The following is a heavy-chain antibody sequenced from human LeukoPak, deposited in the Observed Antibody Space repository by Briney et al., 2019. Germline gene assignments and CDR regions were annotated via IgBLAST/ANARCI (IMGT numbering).Heavy chain of an antibody. CDR1: GFTFSSYG. CDR2: INHSGST. D-gene: IGHD3-22*01. V-gene: IGHV4-34*01. CDR3: ARETIITMILDP. J-gene: IGHJ5*02. Sequence: GSLRLSCAASGFTFSSYGMSWVRQPPGKGLEWIGEINHSGSTNYNPSLKSRVTISVDTSKNQFSLKLNSVTPEDTAVYYCARETIITMILDPWGQGTLVTVSS.